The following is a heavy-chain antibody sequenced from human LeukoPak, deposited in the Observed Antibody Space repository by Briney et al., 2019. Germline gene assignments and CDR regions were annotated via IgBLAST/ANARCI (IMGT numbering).Heavy chain of an antibody. CDR3: ARENWFAFDM. Sequence: GGSLRLSCAASGFTFSNHVMNWVRQAPGKGLEWVANIKRDGSERYYVDSVKGRFTISRDNAKNSLYLQMSSLRAEDTAVYYCARENWFAFDMWGQGTLVTVSS. V-gene: IGHV3-7*01. D-gene: IGHD3-9*01. J-gene: IGHJ3*02. CDR2: IKRDGSER. CDR1: GFTFSNHV.